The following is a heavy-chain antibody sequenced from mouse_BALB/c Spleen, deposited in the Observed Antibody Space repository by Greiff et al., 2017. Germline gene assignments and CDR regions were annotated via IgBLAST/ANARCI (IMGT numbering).Heavy chain of an antibody. V-gene: IGHV5-6-5*01. J-gene: IGHJ2*01. CDR2: ISSGGST. CDR3: AIDPDYDYDGY. Sequence: EVKLLESGGGLVKPGGSLKLSCAASGFTFSSYAMSWVRQTPEKRLEWVASISSGGSTYYPDSVKGRFTISRDNARNILYLQMSSLRSEDTAMYYCAIDPDYDYDGYWGQGTTLTVSS. CDR1: GFTFSSYA. D-gene: IGHD2-4*01.